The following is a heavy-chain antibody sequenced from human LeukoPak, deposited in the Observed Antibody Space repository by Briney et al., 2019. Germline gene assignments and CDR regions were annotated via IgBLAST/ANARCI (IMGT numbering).Heavy chain of an antibody. Sequence: SQTLSLTXTVSGGSISSGDYYWSWIRQPPGKGLDWIGYIYYSGSTYYNPSLKSRVTISVDTSKNQFSLKLSSVTAADTAVYYCARCITIFGVVIDYYYMDVWGKGTTVTVSS. D-gene: IGHD3-3*01. CDR3: ARCITIFGVVIDYYYMDV. J-gene: IGHJ6*03. CDR1: GGSISSGDYY. CDR2: IYYSGST. V-gene: IGHV4-30-4*08.